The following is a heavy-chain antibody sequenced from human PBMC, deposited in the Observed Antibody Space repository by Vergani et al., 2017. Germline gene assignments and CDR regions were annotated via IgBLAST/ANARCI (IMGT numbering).Heavy chain of an antibody. D-gene: IGHD4-23*01. CDR1: GASINNDFYY. CDR3: ARHNKQLRPRACDL. V-gene: IGHV4-61*02. J-gene: IGHJ3*01. CDR2: IYVSGIT. Sequence: QVQLQESGPGLVKPSQTLSLTCTVSGASINNDFYYWHWIRQPAGKGLEWIGRIYVSGITDYNYSLQRRVSMSVDTSRNQFSLTLTSVTAADTAVYYCARHNKQLRPRACDLWDQGTMVTVSS.